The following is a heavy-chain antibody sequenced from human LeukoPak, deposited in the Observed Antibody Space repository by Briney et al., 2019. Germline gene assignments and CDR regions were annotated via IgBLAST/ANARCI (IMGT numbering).Heavy chain of an antibody. CDR1: GFTFSSYS. Sequence: GGSLRLSCAASGFTFSSYSMNWVRQAPGKGLEWVSSISSSSSYIYYADSVKGRFTISRDNAKNSLYLQMNSLRAEDTAVYYCARIWITGTPENDAFDIWGQGTMVTVSS. J-gene: IGHJ3*02. D-gene: IGHD1-20*01. CDR3: ARIWITGTPENDAFDI. V-gene: IGHV3-21*01. CDR2: ISSSSSYI.